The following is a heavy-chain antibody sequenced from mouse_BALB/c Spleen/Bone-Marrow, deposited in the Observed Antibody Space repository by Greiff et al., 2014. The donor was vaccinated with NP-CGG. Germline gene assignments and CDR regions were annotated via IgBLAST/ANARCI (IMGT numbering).Heavy chain of an antibody. CDR3: ARRYAMDY. Sequence: QVQLQQSGAELMKPGASVKISCKASGYTFSSYWIEWVKQRPGHGLEWIGEILPGSGSTNYNEKFKGKATLTADTSSNTAYMQRSSLTSEDSAVYYSARRYAMDYWGQGASVTVSS. CDR2: ILPGSGST. V-gene: IGHV1-9*01. J-gene: IGHJ4*01. CDR1: GYTFSSYW.